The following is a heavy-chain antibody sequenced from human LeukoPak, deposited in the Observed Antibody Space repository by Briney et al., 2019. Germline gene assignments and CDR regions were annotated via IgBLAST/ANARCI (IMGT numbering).Heavy chain of an antibody. J-gene: IGHJ4*02. Sequence: PSETLSLTCSVSGASISSYYWSWMRQPPGKGLEWIGHIYYSGSTNYNPALKSRVTILEDTSKNQISLKLSSVTAADTAVYYCARVRGYYDSSGYDYWGQGTLVTVSS. CDR3: ARVRGYYDSSGYDY. CDR1: GASISSYY. V-gene: IGHV4-59*01. D-gene: IGHD3-22*01. CDR2: IYYSGST.